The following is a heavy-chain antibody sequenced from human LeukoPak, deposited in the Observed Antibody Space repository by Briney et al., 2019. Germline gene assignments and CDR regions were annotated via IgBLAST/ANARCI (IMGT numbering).Heavy chain of an antibody. CDR1: GFAFSTFA. D-gene: IGHD3-3*01. J-gene: IGHJ4*02. CDR2: ISYDGNTK. Sequence: GGSLRLSCAASGFAFSTFAMHWVRQAPGKGLEWVAVISYDGNTKYYADSVKGRFTISRDNTRNTLYLQMNSLRAEDTAVYYCARAGDVLSVGENFFNKWGQGALVAVSS. V-gene: IGHV3-30*04. CDR3: ARAGDVLSVGENFFNK.